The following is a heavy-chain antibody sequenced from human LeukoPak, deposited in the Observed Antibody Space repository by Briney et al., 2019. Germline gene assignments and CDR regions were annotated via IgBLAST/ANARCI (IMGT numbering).Heavy chain of an antibody. V-gene: IGHV4-59*01. J-gene: IGHJ4*02. CDR3: ARGGVGDFWSGYSALYFDY. CDR1: GGSISSYY. CDR2: IYYSGST. D-gene: IGHD3-3*01. Sequence: SETLSLTCTVSGGSISSYYWSWIRQPPGKGLEWIGYIYYSGSTNYNPSLKSRVTISVDTSKNQFSLKLSSVTAADTAVYYCARGGVGDFWSGYSALYFDYWGQGTLVTVSS.